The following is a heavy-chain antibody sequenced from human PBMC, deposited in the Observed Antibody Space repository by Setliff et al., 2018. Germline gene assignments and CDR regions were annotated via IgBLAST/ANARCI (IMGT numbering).Heavy chain of an antibody. Sequence: PGESLTLSCKGSGYSFTSYWIGWVRQMPGKGLEWMGIIYPGDSDTRYSPSFQGQVTISADKSISTAYLQWGSLKASDTAMYYCARQNRENYYFDYWGQGTLVTVSS. CDR1: GYSFTSYW. J-gene: IGHJ4*02. V-gene: IGHV5-51*01. CDR2: IYPGDSDT. CDR3: ARQNRENYYFDY.